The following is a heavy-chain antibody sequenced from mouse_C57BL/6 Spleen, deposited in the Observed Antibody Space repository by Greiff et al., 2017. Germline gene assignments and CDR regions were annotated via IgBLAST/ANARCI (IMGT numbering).Heavy chain of an antibody. J-gene: IGHJ3*01. CDR2: IDPENGNT. CDR3: ASMYGYDNEFSFAY. D-gene: IGHD2-2*01. Sequence: VQLKQSVAELVRPGASVKLSCTASGFNIKNNYMHWVKQRPEQGLEWIGRIDPENGNTKYAPKFQGKATITADTSSNTAYLQLSSLTSEDTAIYYCASMYGYDNEFSFAYWGQGTLVTVSA. CDR1: GFNIKNNY. V-gene: IGHV14-3*01.